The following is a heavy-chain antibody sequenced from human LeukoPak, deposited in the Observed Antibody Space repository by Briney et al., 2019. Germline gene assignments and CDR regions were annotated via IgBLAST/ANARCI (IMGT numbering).Heavy chain of an antibody. V-gene: IGHV3-30*18. CDR1: GFTFSSYG. D-gene: IGHD3-10*01. CDR2: ISYDGSNK. CDR3: AKRELLWFGELSYGMDV. Sequence: TGGSLRLSCAASGFTFSSYGMHWVRQAPGKGLEWVAVISYDGSNKYYADSVKSRFTISRDNSKNTLYLQMNSLRAEDTAVYYCAKRELLWFGELSYGMDVWGQGTTVTVSS. J-gene: IGHJ6*02.